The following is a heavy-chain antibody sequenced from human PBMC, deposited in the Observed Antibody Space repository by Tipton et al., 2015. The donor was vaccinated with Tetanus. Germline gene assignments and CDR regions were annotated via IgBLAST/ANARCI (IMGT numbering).Heavy chain of an antibody. Sequence: TLSLTCTVSGGSISSFYWYWIRQPPGKGLEWIAYIYQNGDANYNPSLQSRVTISVDTSKNQFSLQLAFVTAADTAIYYCARERIEAFYYHGLDVWGPGTTVTVSS. V-gene: IGHV4-59*01. J-gene: IGHJ6*02. CDR3: ARERIEAFYYHGLDV. CDR2: IYQNGDA. D-gene: IGHD2-21*01. CDR1: GGSISSFY.